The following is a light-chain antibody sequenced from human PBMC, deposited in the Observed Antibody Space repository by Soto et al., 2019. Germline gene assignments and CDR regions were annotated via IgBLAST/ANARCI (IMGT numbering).Light chain of an antibody. CDR3: QQFNSYPLT. CDR1: QAINSA. CDR2: DAS. V-gene: IGKV1-13*02. Sequence: IQLTQSPSSLSASVGYKVTISCRASQAINSALAWCQQRPGKAPMVLIYDASILESGVPSRFSGSGSGTDFTLTISSLQPEDFATYYCQQFNSYPLTFGGGTKVEIE. J-gene: IGKJ4*01.